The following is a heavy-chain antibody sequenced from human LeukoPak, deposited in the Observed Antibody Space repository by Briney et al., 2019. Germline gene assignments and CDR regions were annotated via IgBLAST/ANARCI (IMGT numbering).Heavy chain of an antibody. CDR2: IIPIFGTV. J-gene: IGHJ4*02. CDR1: GGTFSSYA. D-gene: IGHD3-10*01. CDR3: ARDTDYGSGSYPTWNYFDY. Sequence: SVKVSCKASGGTFSSYAISWVRQAPGQGLEWMGGIIPIFGTVNYAQKFQGRATITADKSTSTAYMELSSLRSEDTAVYYCARDTDYGSGSYPTWNYFDYWGQGTLVTVSS. V-gene: IGHV1-69*06.